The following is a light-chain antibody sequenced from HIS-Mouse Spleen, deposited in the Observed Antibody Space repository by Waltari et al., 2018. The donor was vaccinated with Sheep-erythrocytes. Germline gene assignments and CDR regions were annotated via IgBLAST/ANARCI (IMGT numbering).Light chain of an antibody. CDR3: CSYAGSSTWV. J-gene: IGLJ3*02. Sequence: QSALTQPASVSGSPAQSITISCTGTSSDVGSYNLVSWYQQYPGKAPKLMIYEGSKRPSGVSNRFSGSKSGNTASLTISGLQAEDEADYYCCSYAGSSTWVFGGGTKLTVL. CDR2: EGS. V-gene: IGLV2-23*01. CDR1: SSDVGSYNL.